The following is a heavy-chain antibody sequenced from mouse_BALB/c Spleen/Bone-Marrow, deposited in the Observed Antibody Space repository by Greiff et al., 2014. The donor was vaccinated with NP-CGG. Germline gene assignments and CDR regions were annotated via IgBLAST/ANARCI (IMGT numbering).Heavy chain of an antibody. CDR1: GYSFTGYT. D-gene: IGHD2-14*01. CDR2: INPYNGGT. J-gene: IGHJ4*01. V-gene: IGHV1-18*01. CDR3: ARKGPYYRYDPYAMDY. Sequence: VQLQQSGPELVKPGASMKISCKAPGYSFTGYTMNWVKQSHGKNLEWIGLINPYNGGTSYNQKFKGKATLTVDKSSSTAYMELLSLTSEDSAVYYCARKGPYYRYDPYAMDYWGQGTSVTVSS.